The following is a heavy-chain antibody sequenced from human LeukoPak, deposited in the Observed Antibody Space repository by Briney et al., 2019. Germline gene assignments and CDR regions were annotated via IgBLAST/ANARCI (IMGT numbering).Heavy chain of an antibody. CDR3: ARGSGYSRFDY. Sequence: PSETLSLTCTVSSGSIIDYYWSWIRQPAGKGLEWIGRINTSGTTNYNPSLKSQVTISVDKSKNRVSLRLNSVTAADTAVYYCARGSGYSRFDYWGQGTLVTVSS. V-gene: IGHV4-4*07. CDR2: INTSGTT. J-gene: IGHJ4*02. CDR1: SGSIIDYY. D-gene: IGHD5-12*01.